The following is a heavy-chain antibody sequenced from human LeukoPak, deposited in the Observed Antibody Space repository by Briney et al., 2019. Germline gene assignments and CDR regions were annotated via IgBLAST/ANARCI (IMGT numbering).Heavy chain of an antibody. V-gene: IGHV3-43*01. D-gene: IGHD4-23*01. J-gene: IGHJ4*02. CDR2: ISWDGGST. CDR3: ARVGEGNSGGDY. CDR1: GFTFDDYT. Sequence: SGGSLRLSCAASGFTFDDYTMHWVRQAPGKGLEWVSLISWDGGSTYYADSVKGRFTISRDNSKNSLYLQMNSLRAEDTAVYFCARVGEGNSGGDYWGQGTLVTVSS.